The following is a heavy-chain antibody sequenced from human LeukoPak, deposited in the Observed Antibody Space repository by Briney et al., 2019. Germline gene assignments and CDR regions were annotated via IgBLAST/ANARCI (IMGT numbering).Heavy chain of an antibody. CDR3: AREREDYYDSSGYYFDY. Sequence: PSETLSLTCTVSGGSISSYYWSWIRQPAGKGLEWIGRIYTSGSTNYNPSLKSRVTMSVDTSKNQFSLKLSSVTAADTAVYYCAREREDYYDSSGYYFDYWGQGSPVTVSS. D-gene: IGHD3-22*01. V-gene: IGHV4-4*07. CDR1: GGSISSYY. J-gene: IGHJ4*02. CDR2: IYTSGST.